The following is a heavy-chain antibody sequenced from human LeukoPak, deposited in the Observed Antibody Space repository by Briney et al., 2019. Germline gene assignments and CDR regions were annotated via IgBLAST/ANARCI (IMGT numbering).Heavy chain of an antibody. CDR3: ARLPYSREGYYFDY. CDR1: GGSISSYNW. Sequence: SETLSLTCAVSGGSISSYNWWSWVRQSPGKGLEWIGEIYHTGSTNYNPSLKSRVTISVDTSKNQFSLKLSSVTAADTAVYYCARLPYSREGYYFDYWGQGTLVTVSS. V-gene: IGHV4-4*02. D-gene: IGHD6-13*01. J-gene: IGHJ4*02. CDR2: IYHTGST.